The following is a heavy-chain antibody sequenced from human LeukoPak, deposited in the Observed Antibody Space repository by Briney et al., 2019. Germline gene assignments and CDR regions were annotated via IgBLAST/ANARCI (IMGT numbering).Heavy chain of an antibody. D-gene: IGHD2-15*01. CDR2: ISSSGST. Sequence: PSETLSLTCTVSGDSISSGDYYWSWIRQPAGKGLEWIGRISSSGSTNYNPSLKSRVTISVNTSKNQFSLKLSSVTAADTAVYYCARVYCSGGSCYGSFDYWGQGTLVTVSS. CDR3: ARVYCSGGSCYGSFDY. V-gene: IGHV4-61*02. J-gene: IGHJ4*02. CDR1: GDSISSGDYY.